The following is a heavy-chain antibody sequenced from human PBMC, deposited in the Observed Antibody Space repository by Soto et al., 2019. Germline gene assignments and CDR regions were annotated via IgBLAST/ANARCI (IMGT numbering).Heavy chain of an antibody. Sequence: GASVKVSCKASGYIFTSYGINWVRQAPGQGLEWMGWMSVYIDNTNYGQNFQGRLTMTTDRSTSTAYMELRSLRPDDTAVYYCARGAFEFGAASHYNSPFDFWGQGTPGTVSS. D-gene: IGHD3-10*01. V-gene: IGHV1-18*04. J-gene: IGHJ5*01. CDR1: GYIFTSYG. CDR2: MSVYIDNT. CDR3: ARGAFEFGAASHYNSPFDF.